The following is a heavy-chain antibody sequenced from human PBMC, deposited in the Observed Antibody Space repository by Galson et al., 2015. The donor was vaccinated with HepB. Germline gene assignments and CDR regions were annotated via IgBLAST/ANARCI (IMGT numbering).Heavy chain of an antibody. J-gene: IGHJ4*02. CDR3: ARGATYYYGSGSYYTFDY. Sequence: SLRLSCAASGFTVSSNYMSWVRQAPGKGLEWVSVIYSGGSTYYADSVKGRFTISRDNSKNTLYLQMNSLRAEDTAVYYCARGATYYYGSGSYYTFDYWSQGTLVTVSS. V-gene: IGHV3-66*02. D-gene: IGHD3-10*01. CDR2: IYSGGST. CDR1: GFTVSSNY.